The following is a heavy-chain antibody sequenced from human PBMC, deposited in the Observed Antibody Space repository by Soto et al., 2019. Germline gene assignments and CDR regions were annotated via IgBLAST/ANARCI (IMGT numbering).Heavy chain of an antibody. Sequence: SETLSLTCRVSGGSISNDYWTWIRQPPGKGLEWIGYIYKGGSINYNPSLKSRVTISVDRSKNQFSPKLSSVTAADTAVYYCAAGGGLPRYYWGQGTLVTVSS. V-gene: IGHV4-4*09. CDR1: GGSISNDY. D-gene: IGHD5-12*01. CDR3: AAGGGLPRYY. CDR2: IYKGGSI. J-gene: IGHJ4*02.